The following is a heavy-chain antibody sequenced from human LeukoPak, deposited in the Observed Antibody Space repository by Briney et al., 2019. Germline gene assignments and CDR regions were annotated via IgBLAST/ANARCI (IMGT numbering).Heavy chain of an antibody. J-gene: IGHJ4*02. Sequence: PGGSLRLSCAASGFTFSSYAMSWVRQAPGKGLEWVSAISGSGGSTYYADSVKGRFTIPRDNSKNTLYLQMNSLRAEDTAVYYCAKVEENYYDSSGYYDYWGQGTLVTVSS. D-gene: IGHD3-22*01. CDR3: AKVEENYYDSSGYYDY. CDR2: ISGSGGST. V-gene: IGHV3-23*01. CDR1: GFTFSSYA.